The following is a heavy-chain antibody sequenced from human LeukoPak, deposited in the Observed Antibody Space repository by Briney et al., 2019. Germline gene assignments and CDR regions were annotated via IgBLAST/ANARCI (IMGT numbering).Heavy chain of an antibody. V-gene: IGHV4-38-2*01. J-gene: IGHJ4*02. CDR3: ASSPTVYYDFWSGSSYFDY. D-gene: IGHD3-3*01. CDR2: IYYSGST. CDR1: GFTFSSYA. Sequence: GSLRLSCAASGFTFSSYAMSWVRQAPGKGLEWIGSIYYSGSTYYNPSLKSRVTISVDTSKNQFSLKLSSVTAADTAVYYCASSPTVYYDFWSGSSYFDYWGQGTLVTVSS.